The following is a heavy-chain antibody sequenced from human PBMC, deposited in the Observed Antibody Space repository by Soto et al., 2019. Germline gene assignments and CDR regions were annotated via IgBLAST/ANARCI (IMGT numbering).Heavy chain of an antibody. V-gene: IGHV4-34*01. D-gene: IGHD3-9*01. CDR1: GGSFSGYY. CDR2: INDRGSI. CDR3: ARESHDILTGPPWVWYFDL. Sequence: QVQLQQWGAGPLRPLETLSLTCGVSGGSFSGYYWAWIRQSPGKGLEWIGEINDRGSINYNPSLKGRVSISVDTSKNHYSLDLWSLTAADTAVYYCARESHDILTGPPWVWYFDLWGRGTLVTVSS. J-gene: IGHJ2*01.